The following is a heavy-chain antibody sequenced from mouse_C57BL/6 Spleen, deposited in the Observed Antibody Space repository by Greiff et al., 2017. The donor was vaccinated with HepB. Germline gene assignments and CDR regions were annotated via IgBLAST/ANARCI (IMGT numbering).Heavy chain of an antibody. CDR1: GYTFTSYD. J-gene: IGHJ2*01. D-gene: IGHD2-5*01. Sequence: VKLVESGPELVKPGASVKLSCKASGYTFTSYDINWVKQRPGQGLEWIGWIYPRDGSTKYNEKFKGKATLTVDTSSSTAYMELHSLTSEDSAVYFCARSSYSNYVGYWGQGTTLTVSS. CDR3: ARSSYSNYVGY. V-gene: IGHV1-85*01. CDR2: IYPRDGST.